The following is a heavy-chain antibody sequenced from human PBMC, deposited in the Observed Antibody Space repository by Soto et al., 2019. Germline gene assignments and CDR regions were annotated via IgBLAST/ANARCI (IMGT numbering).Heavy chain of an antibody. CDR2: INPSGGST. Sequence: APVKVSCKASGYTFTSYYMHWLRQTPGQGLEWMGIINPSGGSTSYAQKFQGRVTMTRDTSTSTVYMELSSLRSEDTAVYYCARAMTTVTNYYYYYYMDVWGKGTTVTVSS. D-gene: IGHD4-17*01. CDR3: ARAMTTVTNYYYYYYMDV. J-gene: IGHJ6*03. CDR1: GYTFTSYY. V-gene: IGHV1-46*03.